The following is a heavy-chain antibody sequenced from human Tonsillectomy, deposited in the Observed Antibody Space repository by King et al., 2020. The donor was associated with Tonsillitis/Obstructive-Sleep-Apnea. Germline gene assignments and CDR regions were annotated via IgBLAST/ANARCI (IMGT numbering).Heavy chain of an antibody. D-gene: IGHD3-10*01. V-gene: IGHV3-21*01. CDR3: ARPSYGSGVYYYFYMDV. CDR2: ISGDSGYI. Sequence: VQLVESGGGLVKPGGSLRLSCAASGFTFSAYGMTWVRRAPGKGLEWVSSISGDSGYIYYADSVRGQFTISRDNAKNSLYLQMNSLRAEDTAVYYCARPSYGSGVYYYFYMDVWGKGTTVTVSS. J-gene: IGHJ6*03. CDR1: GFTFSAYG.